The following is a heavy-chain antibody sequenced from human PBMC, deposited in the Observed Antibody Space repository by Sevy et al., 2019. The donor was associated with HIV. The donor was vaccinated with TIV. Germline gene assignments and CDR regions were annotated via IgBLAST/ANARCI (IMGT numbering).Heavy chain of an antibody. CDR1: GFKFDDYA. Sequence: GGSLRLSCTASGFKFDDYAMHWVRQPPGKGLEWVAGITWEGGSKGYADSVKDRFIISRDNSKNSLYLQMNSLRAEDTALYYCAKDLRRGDILTGYLNYWGQGILVTVSS. D-gene: IGHD3-9*01. CDR3: AKDLRRGDILTGYLNY. CDR2: ITWEGGSK. V-gene: IGHV3-9*01. J-gene: IGHJ4*02.